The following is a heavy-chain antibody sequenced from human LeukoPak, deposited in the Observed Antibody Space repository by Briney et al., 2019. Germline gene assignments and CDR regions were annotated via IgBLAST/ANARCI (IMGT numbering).Heavy chain of an antibody. J-gene: IGHJ5*02. V-gene: IGHV3-23*01. CDR1: GFTFSSYA. CDR2: ISGSGGST. CDR3: AKERGGSGSYYTFNWFDP. Sequence: GGSLRLSCAASGFTFSSYAMHWVRQAPGKGLEWVSAISGSGGSTYYADSVKGRFTISRDNSKNTLYLQMNSLRAEDTAVYYCAKERGGSGSYYTFNWFDPWGQGTLVTVSS. D-gene: IGHD3-10*01.